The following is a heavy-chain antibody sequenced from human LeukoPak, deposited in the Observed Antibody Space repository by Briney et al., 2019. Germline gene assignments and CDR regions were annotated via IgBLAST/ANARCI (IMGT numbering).Heavy chain of an antibody. CDR1: GFTFSSYA. D-gene: IGHD3-10*01. Sequence: PGGSLRLSCAASGFTFSSYAMHWVRQAPGKGLEWVAVISYDGSNKYYADSVKGRFTISRDNSKNTLYLQMNSLRAEDTAVYYCAKTEVRGVIITFYYYYYMDVWGKGTTVTISS. CDR3: AKTEVRGVIITFYYYYYMDV. J-gene: IGHJ6*03. V-gene: IGHV3-30*04. CDR2: ISYDGSNK.